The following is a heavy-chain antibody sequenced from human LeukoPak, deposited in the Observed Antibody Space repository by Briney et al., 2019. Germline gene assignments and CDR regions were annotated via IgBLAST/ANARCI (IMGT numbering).Heavy chain of an antibody. Sequence: SQTLSLTCAISGVSVSSNSAAWNWIRQSPSRGLEWLGRTYYRFKWYNDYAVSVKSRITVNPDTSKNQFSLQLNSVAPEDTAVYYCARGVSITMVRALIIWTTLDHWGQGTLVSVS. CDR3: ARGVSITMVRALIIWTTLDH. CDR1: GVSVSSNSAA. J-gene: IGHJ5*02. CDR2: TYYRFKWYN. V-gene: IGHV6-1*01. D-gene: IGHD3-10*01.